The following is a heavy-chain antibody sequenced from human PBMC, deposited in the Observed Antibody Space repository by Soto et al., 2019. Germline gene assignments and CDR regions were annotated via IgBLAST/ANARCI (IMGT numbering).Heavy chain of an antibody. CDR3: ARDLASGSGSSYYYYYGMDV. V-gene: IGHV1-2*04. CDR1: GYTFTGYY. Sequence: ASVKVSCKASGYTFTGYYMHWVRQAPGQGLEWMGWINPNSGGTNYAQKFQGWVTMTRDTSISTAYMELSRLRSDDTAVYYCARDLASGSGSSYYYYYGMDVWGQGTTVTVSS. J-gene: IGHJ6*02. D-gene: IGHD3-10*01. CDR2: INPNSGGT.